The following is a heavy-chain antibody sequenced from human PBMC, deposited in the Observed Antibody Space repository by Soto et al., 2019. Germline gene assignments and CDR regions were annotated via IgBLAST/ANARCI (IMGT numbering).Heavy chain of an antibody. CDR1: GFSLSTSGVG. J-gene: IGHJ6*02. V-gene: IGHV2-5*02. Sequence: SGPTLVNPTQTLTLTCTFSGFSLSTSGVGVGWIRQPPGKALEWLGLIYWDDDKRYSPSLKTRLTITKDTSKNQVVLTMTNMDPVDTATYYCVHRRDYYYGMDVWGQGTTVTVSS. CDR2: IYWDDDK. CDR3: VHRRDYYYGMDV.